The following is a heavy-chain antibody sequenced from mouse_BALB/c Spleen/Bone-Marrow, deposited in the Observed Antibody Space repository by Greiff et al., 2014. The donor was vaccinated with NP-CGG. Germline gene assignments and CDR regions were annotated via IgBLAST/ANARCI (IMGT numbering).Heavy chain of an antibody. CDR3: AREKVYYGISWFAY. V-gene: IGHV1-61*01. CDR1: GYSFTTYW. Sequence: QVQLQQPGTEVVRPGASVKLSCKASGYSFTTYWMNWVKQRPGQGLEWVGMIHPSDSETRLNQKFKDKATLTVDKSFSTAYMQLNSQTSEDSAVYYCAREKVYYGISWFAYWGQGTPVTVSA. D-gene: IGHD2-1*01. CDR2: IHPSDSET. J-gene: IGHJ3*01.